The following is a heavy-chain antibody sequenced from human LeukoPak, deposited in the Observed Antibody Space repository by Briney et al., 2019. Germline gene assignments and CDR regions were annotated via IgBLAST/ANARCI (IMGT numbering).Heavy chain of an antibody. Sequence: SETLSLTCAVYGGSFSDYYWAWVRQSPGKGLEWIGQVGHTGSTNNNPSLQSRVRISADTSTNQFSLRLSSVTAADTAVYYCARDGGYCGDGGCYTDYWSQGTLVTVSS. V-gene: IGHV4-34*01. CDR3: ARDGGYCGDGGCYTDY. J-gene: IGHJ4*02. D-gene: IGHD2-15*01. CDR2: VGHTGST. CDR1: GGSFSDYY.